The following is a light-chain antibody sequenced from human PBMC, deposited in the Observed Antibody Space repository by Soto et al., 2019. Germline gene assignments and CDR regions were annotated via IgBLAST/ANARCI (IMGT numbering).Light chain of an antibody. CDR3: QQYNSYPYT. CDR1: QSISSW. Sequence: DIRMTQSPSTLSASLGDRVTITCRASQSISSWLAWYQQKPGKAPKLLIYKASSLESGVPSRFSGSGSGTELTLTISSLQPDDFATYYCQQYNSYPYTFGQGTKVDI. CDR2: KAS. J-gene: IGKJ2*01. V-gene: IGKV1-5*03.